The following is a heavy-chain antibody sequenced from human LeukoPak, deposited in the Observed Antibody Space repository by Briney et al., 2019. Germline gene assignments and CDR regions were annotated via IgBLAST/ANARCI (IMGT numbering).Heavy chain of an antibody. CDR3: ARETNDSGYDPSSGSYFDY. Sequence: SETLSLTCTVSGGSISSYYWSWIRQPPGKGLEWIGYIYYSGSTNYNPSLKSRVTISVDTSKNQFSLKLSSVTAADTAVYYCARETNDSGYDPSSGSYFDYWGQGTLVTVSS. V-gene: IGHV4-59*01. D-gene: IGHD5-12*01. J-gene: IGHJ4*02. CDR1: GGSISSYY. CDR2: IYYSGST.